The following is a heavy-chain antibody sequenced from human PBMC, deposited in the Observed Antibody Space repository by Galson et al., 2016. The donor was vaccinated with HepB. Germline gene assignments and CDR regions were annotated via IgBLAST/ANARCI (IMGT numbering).Heavy chain of an antibody. CDR1: GFTFSTYG. Sequence: SLRLSCAASGFTFSTYGMHWVRQAPGKGLESVAVISYDGSNEFYVDSVKGRFTISRDNSKNTLYLQMNSLSAEDTAMYFCAKDMVAVPGMSGGQKVYYFYNGWDVWGPGTTVTVSS. V-gene: IGHV3-30*18. CDR3: AKDMVAVPGMSGGQKVYYFYNGWDV. J-gene: IGHJ6*02. D-gene: IGHD6-19*01. CDR2: ISYDGSNE.